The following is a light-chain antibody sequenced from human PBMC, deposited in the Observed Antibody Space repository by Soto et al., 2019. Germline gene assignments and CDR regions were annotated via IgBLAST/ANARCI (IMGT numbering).Light chain of an antibody. CDR2: DVN. Sequence: QSALIQPASVSGSPGQSITISFTGTTSDVGGYNHVSWFQQHPGKVPKLMIYDVNNRPSGVSNRFSGSKSGNTASLTISGLQAEDEADYYCSSYTNTNTLVFGGGTKLTVL. CDR1: TSDVGGYNH. CDR3: SSYTNTNTLV. J-gene: IGLJ2*01. V-gene: IGLV2-14*01.